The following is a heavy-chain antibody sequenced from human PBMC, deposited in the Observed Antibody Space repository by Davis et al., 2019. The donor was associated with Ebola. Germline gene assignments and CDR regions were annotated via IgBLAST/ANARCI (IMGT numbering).Heavy chain of an antibody. J-gene: IGHJ4*02. Sequence: GGSLRLSCAASGFTFSSYWMSWVRQAPGKGLEWVANINQDGSEKIYVDSMKGRFTISRDNAENSLSLQINSLRVEDTAVYYCAASRTLDYWGQGTLVTVSS. CDR2: INQDGSEK. CDR1: GFTFSSYW. CDR3: AASRTLDY. V-gene: IGHV3-7*01.